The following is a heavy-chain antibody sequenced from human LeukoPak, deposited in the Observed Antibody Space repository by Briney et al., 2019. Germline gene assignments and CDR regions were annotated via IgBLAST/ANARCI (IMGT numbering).Heavy chain of an antibody. CDR2: IYYSGST. Sequence: PSETLSLTCTVSGGSISSGGYYWSWIRQHPGKGLEWIGYIYYSGSTYYNPSLKSRVTISVDTSKDQFSLKLSTVTAADTAVYYCARGRTADIWGQGTMVTVSS. J-gene: IGHJ3*02. CDR3: ARGRTADI. CDR1: GGSISSGGYY. V-gene: IGHV4-31*03.